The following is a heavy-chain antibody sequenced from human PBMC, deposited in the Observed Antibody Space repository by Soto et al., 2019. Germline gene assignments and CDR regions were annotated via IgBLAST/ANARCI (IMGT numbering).Heavy chain of an antibody. CDR1: GFTFSSYA. CDR3: ASHYVDTAMVIVSRYYYYGMDV. D-gene: IGHD5-18*01. CDR2: ISGSGGST. V-gene: IGHV3-23*01. J-gene: IGHJ6*02. Sequence: PGGSLRLSCAASGFTFSSYAMSWVRQAPGKGLEWVSAISGSGGSTYYADSVKGRFTISRDNSKNTLYLQMNSLRAEDTAVYYCASHYVDTAMVIVSRYYYYGMDVWGQGTTVTVSS.